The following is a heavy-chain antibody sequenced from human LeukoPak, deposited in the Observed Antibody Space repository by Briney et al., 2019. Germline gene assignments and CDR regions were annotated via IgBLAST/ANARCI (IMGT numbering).Heavy chain of an antibody. J-gene: IGHJ3*02. CDR2: ITYSGAT. Sequence: SETLSLTCTVSGDSISSSTSSTTYYWGWIRQPPGKGLEWIGSITYSGATHYNESLKSRVTISVDTSKNQFSLKLSSVTAADTAVYYCARKGSGWSGAFDIWGQGTMVTVSS. CDR3: ARKGSGWSGAFDI. V-gene: IGHV4-39*01. D-gene: IGHD6-19*01. CDR1: GDSISSSTSSTTYY.